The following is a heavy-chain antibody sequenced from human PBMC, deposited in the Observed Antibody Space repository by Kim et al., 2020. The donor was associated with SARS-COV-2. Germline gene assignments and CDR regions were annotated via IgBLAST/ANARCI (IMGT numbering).Heavy chain of an antibody. J-gene: IGHJ6*02. Sequence: ASVKVSCKASGYTFTSYGISWVRQAPGQGLEWMGWISAYNGNTNYAQKLQGRVTMTTDTSTSTAYMELRSLRSDDTAVYYCVRDGRAYYDFWSGPPNHYGMDVWGQGTTVTVSS. D-gene: IGHD3-3*01. CDR1: GYTFTSYG. V-gene: IGHV1-18*01. CDR3: VRDGRAYYDFWSGPPNHYGMDV. CDR2: ISAYNGNT.